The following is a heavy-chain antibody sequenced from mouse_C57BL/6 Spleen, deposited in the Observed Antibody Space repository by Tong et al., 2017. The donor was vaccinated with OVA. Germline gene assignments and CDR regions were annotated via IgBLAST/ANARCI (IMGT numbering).Heavy chain of an antibody. J-gene: IGHJ4*01. V-gene: IGHV1-64*01. CDR1: GYTFTSYW. D-gene: IGHD2-1*01. CDR3: ARGYYGNPFYAMDY. Sequence: VQLQESGPELVKPGASVKISCKASGYTFTSYWMHWVKQRPGQGLEWIGMIHPNSGSTNYNEKFKSKATLTVDKSSSTAYMQLSSLTSEDSAVYYCARGYYGNPFYAMDYWGQGTSATVSS. CDR2: IHPNSGST.